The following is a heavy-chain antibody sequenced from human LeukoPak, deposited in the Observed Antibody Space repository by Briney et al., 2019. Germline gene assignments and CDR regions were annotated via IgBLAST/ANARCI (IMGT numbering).Heavy chain of an antibody. CDR2: IYPGDSDT. CDR1: GYPFTSYW. CDR3: ARHTSNFYFDY. Sequence: RGESLQISCRGSGYPFTSYWIGWARQMPGKGLEWMGIIYPGDSDTRYSPSFQGQVTISADKSISTAYLQWSSLKASDTAMYYCARHTSNFYFDYWGQGTLVTVSS. J-gene: IGHJ4*02. D-gene: IGHD4-11*01. V-gene: IGHV5-51*01.